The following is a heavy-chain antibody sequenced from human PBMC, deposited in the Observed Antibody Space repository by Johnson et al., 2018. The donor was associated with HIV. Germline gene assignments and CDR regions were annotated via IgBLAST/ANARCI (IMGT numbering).Heavy chain of an antibody. D-gene: IGHD1-26*01. CDR1: GLTFNNYG. V-gene: IGHV3-30*02. CDR2: IRFDETINSDGSST. Sequence: VQLVESGGGLVKPAGSLRLSCAASGLTFNNYGMHWVRQSPGKGLEWVAFIRFDETINSDGSSTSYADSVKGRFTISRDNSKNTLYLQMNSLRPEDTAVYYCAKDQLVGATYAAFDIWGQGTMVTVSS. J-gene: IGHJ3*02. CDR3: AKDQLVGATYAAFDI.